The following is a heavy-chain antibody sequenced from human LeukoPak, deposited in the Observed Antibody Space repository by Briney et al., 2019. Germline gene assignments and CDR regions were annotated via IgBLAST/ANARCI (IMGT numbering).Heavy chain of an antibody. CDR3: ARGFDGPNAFDI. D-gene: IGHD3-16*01. CDR1: GGSISSSSYY. CDR2: IYYSGST. V-gene: IGHV4-39*07. J-gene: IGHJ4*02. Sequence: PSETLSLTCTVSGGSISSSSYYWGWIRQPPGKGLEWTGSIYYSGSTYYNPSLKSRVTISVDTSKNQFSLKLSSVTAADTAVYYCARGFDGPNAFDIWGRGTLVSVSS.